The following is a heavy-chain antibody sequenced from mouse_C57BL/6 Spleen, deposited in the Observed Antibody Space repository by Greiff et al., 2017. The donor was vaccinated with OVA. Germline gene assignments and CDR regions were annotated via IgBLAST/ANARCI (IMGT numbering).Heavy chain of an antibody. J-gene: IGHJ2*01. V-gene: IGHV5-6*01. D-gene: IGHD2-5*01. CDR2: ISSGGSYT. CDR1: GFTFSSYG. Sequence: EVQGVESGGDLVKPGGSLKLSCAASGFTFSSYGMSWVRQTPDKRLEWVATISSGGSYTYYPDSVKGRFTISRDNAKNTLYLQMSSLKSEDTAMYYCARRDYSNYYFDYWGQGTTLTVSS. CDR3: ARRDYSNYYFDY.